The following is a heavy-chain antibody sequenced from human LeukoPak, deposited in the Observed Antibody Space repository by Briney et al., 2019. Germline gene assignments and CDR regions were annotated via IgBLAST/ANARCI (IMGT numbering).Heavy chain of an antibody. V-gene: IGHV4-61*08. J-gene: IGHJ4*02. CDR1: GGSISSGGYY. Sequence: SETLSLTCTVSGGSISSGGYYWSWIRQHPGKGLEWIGYIYYSGSTNYNPSLKSRVTISVDTSKNQFSLKLSSVTAADTAVYYCARGYGDFPYFDYWGQGTLVTVSS. D-gene: IGHD4-17*01. CDR3: ARGYGDFPYFDY. CDR2: IYYSGST.